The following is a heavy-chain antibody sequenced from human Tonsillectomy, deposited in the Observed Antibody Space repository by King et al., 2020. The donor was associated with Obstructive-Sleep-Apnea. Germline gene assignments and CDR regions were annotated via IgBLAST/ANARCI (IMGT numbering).Heavy chain of an antibody. V-gene: IGHV4-34*01. Sequence: HVQLQQWGAGLLKPSETLSLTCAVYGGSFSGYYWSWIRQPPGKGLEWIGEINHSGSTNYNPSPNSRVTISLDTSRNQSSLELSPVTAADTAVYYCARGGWGSSWPFDYWGQGTLVTVSS. CDR2: INHSGST. CDR1: GGSFSGYY. D-gene: IGHD6-13*01. CDR3: ARGGWGSSWPFDY. J-gene: IGHJ4*02.